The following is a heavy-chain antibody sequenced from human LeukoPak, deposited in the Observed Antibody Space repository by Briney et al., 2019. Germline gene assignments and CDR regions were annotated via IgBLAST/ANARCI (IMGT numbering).Heavy chain of an antibody. Sequence: GGSLRLSCAASGFTFSSSDMDWVRQAPGKGLEWVASISSSSSLIYYTDSVKGRFTISRDNARNSLYLQMNSLRAEDTAVYFCAKEGRSTTPGYWGQGTLVTVSS. CDR3: AKEGRSTTPGY. CDR2: ISSSSSLI. D-gene: IGHD6-13*01. J-gene: IGHJ4*02. CDR1: GFTFSSSD. V-gene: IGHV3-21*01.